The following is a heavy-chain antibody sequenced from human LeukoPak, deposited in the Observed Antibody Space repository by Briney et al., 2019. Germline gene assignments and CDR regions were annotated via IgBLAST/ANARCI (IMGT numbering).Heavy chain of an antibody. D-gene: IGHD4-17*01. V-gene: IGHV3-23*01. CDR3: ARDPNGDYIGAFDM. J-gene: IGHJ3*02. Sequence: GGSLRLSCTASGFTFSAYDMMWGRQAPGKGGEWVSYIRGSGVNTYYAASVKGRFTISRHNSKYTLFLQMNSLRAEDTAVYYCARDPNGDYIGAFDMWGPGTMVTVSS. CDR2: IRGSGVNT. CDR1: GFTFSAYD.